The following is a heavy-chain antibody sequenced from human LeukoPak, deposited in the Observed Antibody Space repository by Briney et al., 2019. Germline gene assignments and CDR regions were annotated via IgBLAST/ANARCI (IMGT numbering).Heavy chain of an antibody. CDR3: AREGLDRGYFDY. D-gene: IGHD1-14*01. J-gene: IGHJ4*02. V-gene: IGHV3-15*01. CDR2: IKSKSDGGTT. CDR1: GFTFRHAW. Sequence: GGSLRLSCAASGFTFRHAWMSWVRQAPGKGLEWVGRIKSKSDGGTTDYAAPVKGRFTISRDNAKNSLYLQMNSLRAEDTAVYYCAREGLDRGYFDYWGQGSLVTVSS.